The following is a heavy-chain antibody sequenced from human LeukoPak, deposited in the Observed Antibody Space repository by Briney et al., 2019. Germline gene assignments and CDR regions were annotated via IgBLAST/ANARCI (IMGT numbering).Heavy chain of an antibody. D-gene: IGHD6-13*01. Sequence: GGSLRLSCEVSGFTFTDYWMNWVRQAPGKGPEWVASIRQDGSEKTYVDSVKGRFTISRDNTKNSLSLQLNGLRAEDTAVFYCARDGTAAGLYFDLWGQGTLVTVSS. V-gene: IGHV3-7*01. J-gene: IGHJ4*01. CDR1: GFTFTDYW. CDR3: ARDGTAAGLYFDL. CDR2: IRQDGSEK.